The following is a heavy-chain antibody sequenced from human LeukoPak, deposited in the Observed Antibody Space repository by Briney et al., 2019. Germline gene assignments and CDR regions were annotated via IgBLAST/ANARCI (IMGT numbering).Heavy chain of an antibody. V-gene: IGHV3-33*08. Sequence: GGSLRLSCAASGFTFSSYGMHWVRQAPGKGLGWVAVIWYDGSNKYYADSVKGRFTISRDNSKNTLYLQMNSLRAEDTAVYYCARDPGHTIFGVVTSYYYGMDVWGQGTTVTVSS. D-gene: IGHD3-3*01. J-gene: IGHJ6*02. CDR2: IWYDGSNK. CDR3: ARDPGHTIFGVVTSYYYGMDV. CDR1: GFTFSSYG.